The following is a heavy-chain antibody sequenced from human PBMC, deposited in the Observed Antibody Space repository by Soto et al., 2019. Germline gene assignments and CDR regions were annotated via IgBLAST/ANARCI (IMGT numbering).Heavy chain of an antibody. CDR2: LNGSGGST. Sequence: PGGSLRLSCAASGFTFSNYAMTWVRQAPGKGLEWVSGLNGSGGSTSSADSVKGRFAISRDNSKNTLYLQMNNLRDGDTAVYYCAKDGVSGSYYFYFDSWGQGALVTVSS. CDR1: GFTFSNYA. V-gene: IGHV3-23*01. J-gene: IGHJ4*02. CDR3: AKDGVSGSYYFYFDS. D-gene: IGHD1-26*01.